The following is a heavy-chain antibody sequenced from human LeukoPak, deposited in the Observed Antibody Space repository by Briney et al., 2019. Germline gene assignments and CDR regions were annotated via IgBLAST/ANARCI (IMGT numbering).Heavy chain of an antibody. Sequence: PGGSLRLSCAASGFTFSSYSMNWVRQAPGKGLEWVSSISNSSSYIYYADSVKGRFTISRDNAKNSLYLQMNSLRAEDTAVYYCARVRNQPETGEGYFDYWGQGTLVTVSS. D-gene: IGHD7-27*01. V-gene: IGHV3-21*01. CDR2: ISNSSSYI. J-gene: IGHJ4*02. CDR3: ARVRNQPETGEGYFDY. CDR1: GFTFSSYS.